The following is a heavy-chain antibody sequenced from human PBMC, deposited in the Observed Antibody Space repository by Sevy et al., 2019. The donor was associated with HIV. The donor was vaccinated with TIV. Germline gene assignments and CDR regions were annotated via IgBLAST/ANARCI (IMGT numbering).Heavy chain of an antibody. J-gene: IGHJ5*02. CDR2: IYTSGST. CDR1: GGSISSYY. CDR3: ARELNCIYGVYNWFDP. D-gene: IGHD1-7*01. V-gene: IGHV4-4*07. Sequence: SETLSLTCTVSGGSISSYYWSWIRQPAGKGLEWIGRIYTSGSTNYNPSLKSRVTMSVDTSKNQFSLKLSSVTAADTAVYYCARELNCIYGVYNWFDPWGQGTLVTVSS.